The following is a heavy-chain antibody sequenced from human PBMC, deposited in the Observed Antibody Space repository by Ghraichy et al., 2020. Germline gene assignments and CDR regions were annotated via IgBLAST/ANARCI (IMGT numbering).Heavy chain of an antibody. CDR2: IYFGGNT. Sequence: SETLSLTCSVSGDSISTIGNYWGWIRQSPGKGLEWIVSIYFGGNTYYNPSLKSRVSASLDTSNNRMSLKLSSVTAADAALYYCASHESLPLFDSWGQGTLVTVSS. J-gene: IGHJ4*02. CDR1: GDSISTIGNY. V-gene: IGHV4-39*01. CDR3: ASHESLPLFDS.